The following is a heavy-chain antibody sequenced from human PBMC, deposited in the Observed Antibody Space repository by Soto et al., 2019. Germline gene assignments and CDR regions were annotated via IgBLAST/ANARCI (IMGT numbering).Heavy chain of an antibody. CDR3: ARVGVVVAAGDY. V-gene: IGHV1-18*01. Sequence: QVQLVQSGAEVKKPGASVKVSCKASGYTFTSYGISWVRQAPGQGLEWMGWISAYNGNTNNAQKLQGRVTTTTDTSTSTDNMELRSLRSDATAVYYCARVGVVVAAGDYWGQGTLVTVSS. J-gene: IGHJ4*02. CDR2: ISAYNGNT. D-gene: IGHD2-15*01. CDR1: GYTFTSYG.